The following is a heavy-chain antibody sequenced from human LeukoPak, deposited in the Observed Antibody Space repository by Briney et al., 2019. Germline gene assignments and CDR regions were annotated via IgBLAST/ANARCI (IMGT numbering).Heavy chain of an antibody. V-gene: IGHV3-23*01. CDR2: ISGSGGST. J-gene: IGHJ4*02. CDR1: GFTFSSYE. D-gene: IGHD1-26*01. Sequence: GGSLRLSCAASGFTFSSYEMNWVRQAPGKGLEWVSAISGSGGSTYYADSVKGRFTISRDNSKNTLYLQMNSLRAEDTAVYYCAKPRPGGSTEPFDSWGQGTLVTVSS. CDR3: AKPRPGGSTEPFDS.